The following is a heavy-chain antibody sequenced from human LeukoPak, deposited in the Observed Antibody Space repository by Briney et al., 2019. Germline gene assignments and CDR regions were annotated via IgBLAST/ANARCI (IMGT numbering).Heavy chain of an antibody. J-gene: IGHJ3*02. D-gene: IGHD2-2*02. V-gene: IGHV3-21*01. CDR3: ARSSPHCSSTSCYNDAFDI. CDR2: ISSSSSYI. CDR1: GFTFSSYS. Sequence: GGSLRLSCAASGFTFSSYSMNWVRQAPGKGLEWVSSISSSSSYIYYADSVKGRFTVSRDNAKNSLYLQMNSLRAEDTAVYYCARSSPHCSSTSCYNDAFDIWGQGTMVTVSS.